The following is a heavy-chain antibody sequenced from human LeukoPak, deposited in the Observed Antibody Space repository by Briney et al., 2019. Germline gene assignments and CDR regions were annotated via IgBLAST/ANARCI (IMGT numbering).Heavy chain of an antibody. D-gene: IGHD3-10*01. Sequence: SVKVSCKASGGTFSSYAISWVRQAPGQGLEWMGGIIPIFGTANYARKFQGRVTITADKSTSTAYMELSSLRSEDTAVYYCASGSGSYQVYYFDYWGQGTLVTVSS. CDR3: ASGSGSYQVYYFDY. J-gene: IGHJ4*02. CDR1: GGTFSSYA. CDR2: IIPIFGTA. V-gene: IGHV1-69*06.